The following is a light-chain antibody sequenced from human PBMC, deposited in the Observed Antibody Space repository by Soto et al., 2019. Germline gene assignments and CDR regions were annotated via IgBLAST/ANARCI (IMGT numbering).Light chain of an antibody. Sequence: EIVLTQSPGTLSLSPGERATLSCRASQSVSSSYLAWYQQKPGQAPRLLIYGASSRATGIPDGFSGSWSGTDFTLTISRLEPEDFAVYYGQQYGSSTWTFGQGTKVEIK. CDR3: QQYGSSTWT. CDR1: QSVSSSY. V-gene: IGKV3-20*01. CDR2: GAS. J-gene: IGKJ1*01.